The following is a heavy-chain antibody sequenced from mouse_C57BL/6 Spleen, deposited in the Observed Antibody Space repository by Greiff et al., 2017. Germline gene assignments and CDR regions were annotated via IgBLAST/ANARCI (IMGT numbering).Heavy chain of an antibody. J-gene: IGHJ1*03. Sequence: EVMLVESEGGLVQPGSSMKLSCTASGFTFSDYYMAWVRQVPEKGLEWVANINYDGSSTYYLDSLKSRFIISRDNAKNILYLQMSSLKSEDTATYYCARERATEGDFDVWGTGTTVTVSS. CDR2: INYDGSST. CDR3: ARERATEGDFDV. D-gene: IGHD1-1*01. V-gene: IGHV5-16*01. CDR1: GFTFSDYY.